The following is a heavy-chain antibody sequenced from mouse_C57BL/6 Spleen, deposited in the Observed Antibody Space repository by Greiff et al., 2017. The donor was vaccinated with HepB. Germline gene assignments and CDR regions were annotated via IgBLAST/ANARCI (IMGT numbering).Heavy chain of an antibody. CDR2: IDPSDSET. Sequence: QVQLQQPGAELVRPGSLVKLSCKASGYTFTSYWMHWVKQRPIQGLEWIGNIDPSDSETHYNQKFKDKATLTVDKSSSTAYMQLSSLTSEDSAVYYCARRDSSGYWYFDYWGQGTTLTVSS. V-gene: IGHV1-52*01. D-gene: IGHD3-2*02. CDR3: ARRDSSGYWYFDY. CDR1: GYTFTSYW. J-gene: IGHJ2*01.